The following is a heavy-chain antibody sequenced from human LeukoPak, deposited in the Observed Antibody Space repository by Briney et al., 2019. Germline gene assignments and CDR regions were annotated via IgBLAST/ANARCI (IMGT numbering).Heavy chain of an antibody. CDR2: VGLDENDR. D-gene: IGHD3-16*01. CDR1: GFTIRSFT. V-gene: IGHV3-30*02. CDR3: AKEPPGGWSIDL. Sequence: GGSLRLSCAVSGFTIRSFTMHWVRQAPGRGLEWVAFVGLDENDRQYADSVKGRFTISRDNSRNTLSLYMNSLRADDTAVYFCAKEPPGGWSIDLCGRGTLVIVSS. J-gene: IGHJ2*01.